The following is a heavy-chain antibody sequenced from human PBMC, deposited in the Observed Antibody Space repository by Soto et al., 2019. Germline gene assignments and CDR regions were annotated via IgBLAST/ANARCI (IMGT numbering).Heavy chain of an antibody. J-gene: IGHJ4*02. V-gene: IGHV3-30*04. CDR2: ISYDGRNK. CDR3: ARNGSGNYYHFDY. D-gene: IGHD3-10*01. CDR1: GFTFSNYA. Sequence: GGSLRLSCAASGFTFSNYAMHWVRQSPGKGLEWVAVISYDGRNKYYADSVKGRFTISRDNSKNTLYLQVNSLRADDTAVYYCARNGSGNYYHFDYWGQGTLVTVSS.